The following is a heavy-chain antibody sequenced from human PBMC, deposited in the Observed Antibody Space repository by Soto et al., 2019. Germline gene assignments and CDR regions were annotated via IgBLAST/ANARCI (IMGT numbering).Heavy chain of an antibody. D-gene: IGHD5-12*01. J-gene: IGHJ2*01. CDR1: GGSFSGYY. V-gene: IGHV4-34*01. CDR3: ARDDSGYDPYWYFDL. CDR2: INHSGST. Sequence: QVQLQQWGAGLLKPSETLSLTCAVYGGSFSGYYWSWIRQPPGKGLEWIGEINHSGSTNYNPSLKSRVTISVDTSKNQFSLKLSSVTAADTAEYYCARDDSGYDPYWYFDLWGRGTLVTVSS.